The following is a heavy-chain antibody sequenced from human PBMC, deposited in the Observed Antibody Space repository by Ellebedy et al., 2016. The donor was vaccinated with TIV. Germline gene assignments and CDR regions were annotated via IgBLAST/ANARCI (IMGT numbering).Heavy chain of an antibody. CDR2: IDPSDSYT. CDR1: GYSFTSYW. D-gene: IGHD3-10*01. V-gene: IGHV5-10-1*01. J-gene: IGHJ5*02. CDR3: ARDSITMVRGVINGWFDP. Sequence: GESLKISCKGSGYSFTSYWISWVRQMPGKGLEWMGRIDPSDSYTNYSPSFQGHVTISADKSISTAYLQWSSLKASDTAMYYCARDSITMVRGVINGWFDPWGQGTLVTVSS.